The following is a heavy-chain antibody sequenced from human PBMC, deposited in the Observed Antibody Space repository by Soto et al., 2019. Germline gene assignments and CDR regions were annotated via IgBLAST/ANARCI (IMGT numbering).Heavy chain of an antibody. J-gene: IGHJ5*02. D-gene: IGHD3-16*02. Sequence: QVQLVESGGGVVQPERSLTLSCAASGFTFSSYDMHWVRQAPGKGLEWVAVIWYDGSNKYYADSVKGRFTISRDNSKNTLYLQMNSLRAEDTAVYYCARDHRGWLDPWGQGTLVTVSS. V-gene: IGHV3-33*01. CDR1: GFTFSSYD. CDR2: IWYDGSNK. CDR3: ARDHRGWLDP.